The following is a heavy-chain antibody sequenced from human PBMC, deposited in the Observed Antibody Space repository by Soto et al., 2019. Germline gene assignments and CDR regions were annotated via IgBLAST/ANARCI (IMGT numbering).Heavy chain of an antibody. V-gene: IGHV4-39*01. CDR2: IYYSGST. CDR3: ARHAATMVRGVIIGTPNWFDP. Sequence: PSETLSLTCTVSGGSISSSSYYWCWIRQPPGKGLEWIGSIYYSGSTYYNPSLKSRVTISVDTSKNQFSLKLSSVTAADTAVYYCARHAATMVRGVIIGTPNWFDPWGQRTLVTVSS. D-gene: IGHD3-10*01. J-gene: IGHJ5*02. CDR1: GGSISSSSYY.